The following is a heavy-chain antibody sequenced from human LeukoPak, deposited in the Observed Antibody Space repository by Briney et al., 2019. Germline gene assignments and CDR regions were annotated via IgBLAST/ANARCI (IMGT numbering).Heavy chain of an antibody. CDR3: ATYYDILTGYYKAGPPWAFDI. J-gene: IGHJ3*02. CDR2: ISAYNGNT. CDR1: GYTFTSYG. D-gene: IGHD3-9*01. Sequence: ASVKVSCKASGYTFTSYGISWVRQAPGQGLEWMGWISAYNGNTNYAQKLQGRVTMTTDTSTSTAYMELRSLRSDDTAVYYCATYYDILTGYYKAGPPWAFDIWGQGTMVTVSS. V-gene: IGHV1-18*01.